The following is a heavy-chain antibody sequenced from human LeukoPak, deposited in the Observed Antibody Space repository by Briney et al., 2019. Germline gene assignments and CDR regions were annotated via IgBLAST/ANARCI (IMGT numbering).Heavy chain of an antibody. J-gene: IGHJ4*02. V-gene: IGHV3-9*01. CDR3: AKGDWLDY. Sequence: GGSLRLSCAASGFSFDDFAMHWVRQAPGRGLEWVSGISWNSGSITYADSVKGRFTIPRDNAKSSLYLQMDSLRTEDTALYYCAKGDWLDYWGQGTLVTVSS. D-gene: IGHD1-26*01. CDR1: GFSFDDFA. CDR2: ISWNSGSI.